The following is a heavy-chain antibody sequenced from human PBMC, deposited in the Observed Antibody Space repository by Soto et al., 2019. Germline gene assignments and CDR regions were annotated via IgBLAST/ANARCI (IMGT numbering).Heavy chain of an antibody. CDR1: GGSFSGYY. D-gene: IGHD3-22*01. CDR2: INHSGST. V-gene: IGHV4-34*01. CDR3: ARGCWWYYDSSGLFTGGNWFDP. J-gene: IGHJ5*02. Sequence: SETLSLTCAVYGGSFSGYYWSWIRQPPGKGLEWIGEINHSGSTNYNPSLKSRVTISVDTSKNQFSLKLSSVTAADTAVYYCARGCWWYYDSSGLFTGGNWFDPWGQGTLVTSPQ.